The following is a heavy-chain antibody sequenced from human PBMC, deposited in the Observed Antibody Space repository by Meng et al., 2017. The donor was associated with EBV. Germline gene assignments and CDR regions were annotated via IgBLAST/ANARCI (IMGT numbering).Heavy chain of an antibody. V-gene: IGHV3-15*01. CDR2: IRSQVDGRTA. D-gene: IGHD1-26*01. CDR3: TTDEGGSRF. Sequence: VSLVESGGGLVKLGESLKLSCAASEFTFTSAWMNWVCQAPGKGLEWVGRIRSQVDGRTADYSAPVKGRFTISRDDSKHTLYLQMNSLKIEDSAVYYCTTDEGGSRFWGQGTLVTVSS. CDR1: EFTFTSAW. J-gene: IGHJ4*02.